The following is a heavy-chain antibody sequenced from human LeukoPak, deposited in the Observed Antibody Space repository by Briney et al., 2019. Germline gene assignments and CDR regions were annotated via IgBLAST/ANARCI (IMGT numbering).Heavy chain of an antibody. CDR1: GFAVSSNY. J-gene: IGHJ4*02. CDR2: FYSGGST. D-gene: IGHD5-12*01. Sequence: GGSLRLSCAASGFAVSSNYMNWVRQAPGKGLDWLSVFYSGGSTDYADSVKGRFTMSRDNSKNTLYLQMNSLRAEDTAVYYCARGRGYSGYDESYPFDYWGQGTLVTISS. CDR3: ARGRGYSGYDESYPFDY. V-gene: IGHV3-66*01.